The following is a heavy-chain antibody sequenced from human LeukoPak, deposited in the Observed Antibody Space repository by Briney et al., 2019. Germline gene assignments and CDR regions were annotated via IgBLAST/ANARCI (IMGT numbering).Heavy chain of an antibody. J-gene: IGHJ4*02. Sequence: ASVKASCKASGYTFTGYYMHWVRQAPGQGLEWMGWINPNSGGTNYAQKFQGRVTMTRDTSISTAYMELSRLRSDDTAVYYCARADYGGNSELDYWGQGTLVTVSS. CDR2: INPNSGGT. V-gene: IGHV1-2*02. CDR1: GYTFTGYY. D-gene: IGHD4-23*01. CDR3: ARADYGGNSELDY.